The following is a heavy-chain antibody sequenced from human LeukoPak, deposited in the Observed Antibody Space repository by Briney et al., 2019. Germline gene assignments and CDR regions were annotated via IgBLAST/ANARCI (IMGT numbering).Heavy chain of an antibody. Sequence: SETLSLTCTVSGGSISSYYWSWIRQPPGKGLEWIGYIYTSGSTYYNPSLKSRVTISVDTSKNQFSLKLSSVTAADTAVYYCARHSDGYNFGAFDIWGQGTMVTVSS. V-gene: IGHV4-4*09. CDR3: ARHSDGYNFGAFDI. D-gene: IGHD5-24*01. CDR1: GGSISSYY. J-gene: IGHJ3*02. CDR2: IYTSGST.